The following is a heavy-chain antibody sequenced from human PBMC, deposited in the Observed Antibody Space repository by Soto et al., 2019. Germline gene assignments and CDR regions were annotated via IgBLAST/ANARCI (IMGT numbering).Heavy chain of an antibody. Sequence: QVQLVESGGGVVQPGRSLRLSCAASGFTFSSYGIHWVRQAPGKGLEWVAVISYDGSNKYFADSVKGRFSISRDNSQHTLYLQMNSLRAEDTAVYYCARQVVPHTNGLHNWGQGTMVTVSS. V-gene: IGHV3-30*03. J-gene: IGHJ3*01. CDR2: ISYDGSNK. D-gene: IGHD2-8*01. CDR3: ARQVVPHTNGLHN. CDR1: GFTFSSYG.